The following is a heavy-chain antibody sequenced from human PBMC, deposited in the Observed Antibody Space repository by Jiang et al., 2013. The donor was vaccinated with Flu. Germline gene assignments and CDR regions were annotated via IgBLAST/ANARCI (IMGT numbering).Heavy chain of an antibody. CDR2: ISANGGVT. D-gene: IGHD3-9*01. J-gene: IGHJ4*02. CDR1: GFSFSNYG. Sequence: VQLVESGGGLVQPGGSSRLSCAASGFSFSNYGMTWVRQAPGKGLEWVSSISANGGVTFYANSVKGRFTTSRDNSKNTMWLQMNNLRAEDTAVYYCVKELGTLSGLTTTWGQGTLVTVSS. CDR3: VKELGTLSGLTTT. V-gene: IGHV3-23*04.